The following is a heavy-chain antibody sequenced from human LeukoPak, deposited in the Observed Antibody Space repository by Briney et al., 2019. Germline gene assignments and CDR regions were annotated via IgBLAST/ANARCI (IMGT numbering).Heavy chain of an antibody. CDR3: ARHLDSSGYPDYFDY. V-gene: IGHV3-20*04. Sequence: GGSLRLSCAASGFTFDDYGMSWVRQAPGKGLEWVSGIIWSGGSTGYADSVKGRFTVSRDNAKNSLYLQMNSLRAEDTAVYYCARHLDSSGYPDYFDYWGQGTLVTVSS. CDR1: GFTFDDYG. D-gene: IGHD3-22*01. J-gene: IGHJ4*02. CDR2: IIWSGGST.